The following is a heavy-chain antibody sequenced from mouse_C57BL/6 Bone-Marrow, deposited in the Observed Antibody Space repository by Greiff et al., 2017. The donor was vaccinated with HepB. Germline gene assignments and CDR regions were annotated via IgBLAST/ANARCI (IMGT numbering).Heavy chain of an antibody. CDR1: GFNIKDYY. CDR2: IDPEDGDT. Sequence: EVQLQQSGAELVKPGASVKLSCTASGFNIKDYYMHWVKQRTEQGLEWIGRIDPEDGDTKYAPKFQGKATITADTSSNTAYLQLSSLTSEDTAVYYCATAAMVKDYAMDYWGQGTSVTVSS. CDR3: ATAAMVKDYAMDY. J-gene: IGHJ4*01. V-gene: IGHV14-2*01. D-gene: IGHD2-2*01.